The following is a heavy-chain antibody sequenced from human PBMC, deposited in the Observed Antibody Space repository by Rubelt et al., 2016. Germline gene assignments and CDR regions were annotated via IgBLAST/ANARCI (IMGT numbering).Heavy chain of an antibody. CDR2: LIRDASSA. CDR3: ATVLRESFDL. D-gene: IGHD2/OR15-2a*01. V-gene: IGHV3-74*02. CDR1: GFTFSSYW. Sequence: DVQLLESGGGLVQPGGSLRLSCAASGFTFSSYWMHWVRQAPGEGLVWVSRLIRDASSAIYADSVKGRFTISRDNARVTLIRQMNSRRSEYTAVYYCATVLRESFDLWGQGTLVTVSS. J-gene: IGHJ4*02.